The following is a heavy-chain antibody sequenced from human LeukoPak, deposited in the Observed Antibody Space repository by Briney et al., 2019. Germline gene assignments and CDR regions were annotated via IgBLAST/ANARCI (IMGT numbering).Heavy chain of an antibody. CDR2: INPNSGGT. J-gene: IGHJ4*02. Sequence: ASVKLSCKASGYTFTGYYMHWVRQAPGQGLEWMGWINPNSGGTNYAQKFQGRVTMTRDTSISTAYMELSRLRSDDTAVYYCARKVGSPIMGIGYWGQGTLVTVSS. V-gene: IGHV1-2*02. D-gene: IGHD3-16*01. CDR1: GYTFTGYY. CDR3: ARKVGSPIMGIGY.